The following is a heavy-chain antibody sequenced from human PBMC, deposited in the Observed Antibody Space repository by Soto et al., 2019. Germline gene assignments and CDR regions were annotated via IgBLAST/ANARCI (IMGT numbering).Heavy chain of an antibody. CDR3: ARDSGLILGYSYGLGY. D-gene: IGHD5-18*01. CDR2: IIPIFGTA. V-gene: IGHV1-69*13. J-gene: IGHJ4*02. Sequence: ASVKVSCKASGGTFSSYAISWVRQAPGQGLEWMGGIIPIFGTANYAQKSQGRVTITADESTSTAYMELSSLGSEDTAVYYCARDSGLILGYSYGLGYWGQGTLVTVSS. CDR1: GGTFSSYA.